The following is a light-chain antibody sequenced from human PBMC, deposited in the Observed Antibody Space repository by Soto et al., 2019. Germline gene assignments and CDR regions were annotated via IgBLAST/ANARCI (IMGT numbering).Light chain of an antibody. J-gene: IGLJ1*01. V-gene: IGLV1-44*01. Sequence: VLTQPPSVSGTPGQRVTISCSGSSSNVAINPVNWYQHLPGAAPRLLIYETDRRSSGVPDRFSASKSGTSASLAISGLTSEDEADYYCEAWDETLDGLYVFGTGTKVSVL. CDR2: ETD. CDR1: SSNVAINP. CDR3: EAWDETLDGLYV.